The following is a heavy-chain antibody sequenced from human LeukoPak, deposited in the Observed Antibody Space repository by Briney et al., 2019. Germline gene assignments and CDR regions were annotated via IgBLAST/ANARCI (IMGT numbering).Heavy chain of an antibody. CDR2: INPNSGGT. Sequence: ASVKVSCKASGYTFTSYYMHWVRQAPGQGLEWMGRINPNSGGTNYAQKFQGRVTMTRDTSISTAYMELSRLRSDDTAVYYCARDKVDDYVWGSYRYTDYWGQGTLVTVSS. CDR1: GYTFTSYY. CDR3: ARDKVDDYVWGSYRYTDY. J-gene: IGHJ4*02. D-gene: IGHD3-16*02. V-gene: IGHV1-2*06.